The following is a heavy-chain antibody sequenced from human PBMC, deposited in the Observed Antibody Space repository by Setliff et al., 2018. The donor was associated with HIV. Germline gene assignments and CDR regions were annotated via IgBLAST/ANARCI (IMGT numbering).Heavy chain of an antibody. D-gene: IGHD3-3*01. V-gene: IGHV1-18*01. CDR1: NYTFTSYG. CDR3: ARDYNFWSGYYTNDAFDI. J-gene: IGHJ3*02. CDR2: ISPYNGNT. Sequence: ASVMVSCKASNYTFTSYGISWVRQAPGQGLEWMGWISPYNGNTNYAQNFQGRVTMTTDTSTSTAYMELRSLRSDDTAVYYCARDYNFWSGYYTNDAFDIWGQGTMVTVSS.